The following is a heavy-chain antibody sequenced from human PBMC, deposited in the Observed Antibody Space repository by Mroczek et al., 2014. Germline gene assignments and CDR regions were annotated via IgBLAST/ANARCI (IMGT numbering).Heavy chain of an antibody. CDR1: GGSISSYY. CDR2: IYYSGST. J-gene: IGHJ4*02. CDR3: ARGVEGGPIDY. Sequence: QVQLQESGPGLVKPSETLSLTCTVSGGSISSYYWSWIRQPPGKGLEWIGYIYYSGSTNYNPSLKSRVTISVDTSKNQFSLKLSSVTAADTAVYYCARGVEGGPIDYWGQGTLVTVSS. D-gene: IGHD3-16*01. V-gene: IGHV4-59*01.